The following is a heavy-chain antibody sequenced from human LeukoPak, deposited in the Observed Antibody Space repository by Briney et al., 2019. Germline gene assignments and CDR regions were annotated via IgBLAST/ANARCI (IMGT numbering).Heavy chain of an antibody. D-gene: IGHD1-26*01. CDR1: GFTFSNAW. CDR3: TTVSRRIVGGYRGVDYYYYMDV. V-gene: IGHV3-15*01. J-gene: IGHJ6*03. Sequence: PGGSLRLSCAASGFTFSNAWMSWVRQAPGKGLEWVGRIKSKTDGGTTDYAAPVKGRFTMSRDDSKNTLYLQMNSQKTEDTAVYYCTTVSRRIVGGYRGVDYYYYMDVWGKGTTVTVSS. CDR2: IKSKTDGGTT.